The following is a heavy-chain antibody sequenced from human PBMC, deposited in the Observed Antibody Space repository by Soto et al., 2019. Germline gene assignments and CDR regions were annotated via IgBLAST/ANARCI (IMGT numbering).Heavy chain of an antibody. Sequence: EVQLLESGGGLVQPGGSLRLSCAASGFTFRTCAMSWVRQAPGKGLEWVSSIGGSGGRTYQADSVKGRFTISRDDSKNTLYLQMNSLRAEDTAVYFCAKDPSYYGGNLRGSYFDYWGQGTLVTVSS. V-gene: IGHV3-23*01. CDR2: IGGSGGRT. D-gene: IGHD2-21*01. J-gene: IGHJ4*02. CDR3: AKDPSYYGGNLRGSYFDY. CDR1: GFTFRTCA.